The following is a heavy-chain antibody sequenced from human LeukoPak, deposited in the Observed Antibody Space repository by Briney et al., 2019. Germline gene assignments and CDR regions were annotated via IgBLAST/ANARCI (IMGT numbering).Heavy chain of an antibody. Sequence: GGSLRLPRAASGFTFSILSMHWVCHAPGEGLEGVSSISSRSSYIYYADSVKGRFTISRDHAKNTLYLQMNSLRAEDTAVYYCARGPLRFLEWLSDYWGQGTLVTVSS. V-gene: IGHV3-21*01. J-gene: IGHJ4*02. CDR3: ARGPLRFLEWLSDY. CDR1: GFTFSILS. CDR2: ISSRSSYI. D-gene: IGHD3-3*01.